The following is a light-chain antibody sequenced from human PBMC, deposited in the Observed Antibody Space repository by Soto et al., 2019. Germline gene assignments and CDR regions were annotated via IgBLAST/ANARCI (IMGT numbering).Light chain of an antibody. CDR2: EVS. CDR3: SSYTSTSTL. CDR1: SSDIGYYNY. J-gene: IGLJ2*01. Sequence: QSALTQPASVSGSPGQSITISCTGTSSDIGYYNYVSWYQQHPGKAPKLMIYEVSNRPSGVSNRFSGSKSGNTASLTISGLQAEDEADYYCSSYTSTSTLFGGGTKVTVL. V-gene: IGLV2-14*01.